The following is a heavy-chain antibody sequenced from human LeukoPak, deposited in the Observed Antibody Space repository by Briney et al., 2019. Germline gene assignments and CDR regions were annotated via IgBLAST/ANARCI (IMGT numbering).Heavy chain of an antibody. CDR2: ISYDGSNK. D-gene: IGHD2-2*01. Sequence: QPGRSLRLSCAASGFTFSSYAMHWVRQAPGKGLEWVAVISYDGSNKYYADSVKGRFTISRDNAKNSLYLQMNSLRAEDTAVYYCARVACSSTSCYVFDYWGQGTLVTVSS. J-gene: IGHJ4*02. CDR1: GFTFSSYA. CDR3: ARVACSSTSCYVFDY. V-gene: IGHV3-30*04.